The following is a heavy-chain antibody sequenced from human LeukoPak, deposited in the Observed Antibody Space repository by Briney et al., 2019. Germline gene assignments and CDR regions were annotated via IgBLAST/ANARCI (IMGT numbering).Heavy chain of an antibody. V-gene: IGHV1-69*13. J-gene: IGHJ4*02. CDR3: ARDLHTAMAVY. CDR1: GGTFSNYA. D-gene: IGHD5-18*01. Sequence: SVKVSCKASGGTFSNYAIGWVRQAPGQGLEWMGGVIPIFSTANYAQKFQGRVTITADESTSTAYMELSSLRSEDTAVYYCARDLHTAMAVYWGQGTLVTVSS. CDR2: VIPIFSTA.